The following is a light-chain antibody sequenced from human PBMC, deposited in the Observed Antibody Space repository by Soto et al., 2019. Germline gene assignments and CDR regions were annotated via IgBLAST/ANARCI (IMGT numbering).Light chain of an antibody. J-gene: IGLJ2*01. CDR2: YNS. V-gene: IGLV3-21*04. CDR1: NIGSKS. Sequence: SYELTQPPSVSVAPGKTARITCGGNNIGSKSVHWYQQKPGQAPVLVIYYNSDRPSGIPERFSGSNSGNTATLTISRVEAEDEADYYCQVWDSSSDHPNVVVGGGTKVTVL. CDR3: QVWDSSSDHPNVV.